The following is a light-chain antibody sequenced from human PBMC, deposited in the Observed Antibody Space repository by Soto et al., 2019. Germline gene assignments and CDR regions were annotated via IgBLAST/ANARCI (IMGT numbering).Light chain of an antibody. CDR1: QSVSSY. V-gene: IGKV3-11*01. CDR2: DAS. J-gene: IGKJ1*01. CDR3: QQRSNLPRK. Sequence: EIVLTQSPATLSLSPGERATLSCRASQSVSSYLAWYQQKPGQAPRLLIYDASNRATGIPARFSGSGSGTDFTLTISSPEPEDVAVYYCQQRSNLPRKFDQGTKAEIK.